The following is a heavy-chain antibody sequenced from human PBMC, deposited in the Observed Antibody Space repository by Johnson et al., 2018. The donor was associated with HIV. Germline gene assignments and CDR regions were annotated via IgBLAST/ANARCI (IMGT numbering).Heavy chain of an antibody. CDR2: IWYDGSNK. CDR3: ARYYDYCWGNPATHDAFDI. CDR1: GFSFSNYA. Sequence: QVQVVESGGGVVQPGRSLRLSCAASGFSFSNYAMHWVRQAPGKGLEWVAVIWYDGSNKYYADSVKGRFTISRDNSKNTLSLQMNSLRAEDTAVYECARYYDYCWGNPATHDAFDIWGQGTMVTVSS. V-gene: IGHV3-30*14. J-gene: IGHJ3*02. D-gene: IGHD3-16*01.